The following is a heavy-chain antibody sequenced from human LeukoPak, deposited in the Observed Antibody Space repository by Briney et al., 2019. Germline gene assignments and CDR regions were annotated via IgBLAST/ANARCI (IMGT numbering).Heavy chain of an antibody. CDR3: AKDPWFGES. V-gene: IGHV3-23*01. CDR2: ISASGDNT. D-gene: IGHD3-10*01. J-gene: IGHJ5*02. CDR1: GFTFSSSG. Sequence: GGSLRLSCAASGFTFSSSGMSWVRQAPGKGLEWVSTISASGDNTYYADSVKGRFTISRDNSKKKLYLQMNSLRAEDTAVYYCAKDPWFGESWGQGTLVTVSS.